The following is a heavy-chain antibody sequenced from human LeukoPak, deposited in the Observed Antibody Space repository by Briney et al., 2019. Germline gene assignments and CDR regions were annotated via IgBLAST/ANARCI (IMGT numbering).Heavy chain of an antibody. CDR3: ARHKNTAGSDYFGD. J-gene: IGHJ4*02. CDR1: GGSISSYY. D-gene: IGHD1-26*01. V-gene: IGHV4-59*08. CDR2: VYYSGST. Sequence: SDTLSLTCAVSGGSISSYYWSWIRQPPGKALEWIAYVYYSGSTNYNPSLKSRVTISVDTSKNQFSLKLSSVTAADTAVYYCARHKNTAGSDYFGDWGQGTLVTVSS.